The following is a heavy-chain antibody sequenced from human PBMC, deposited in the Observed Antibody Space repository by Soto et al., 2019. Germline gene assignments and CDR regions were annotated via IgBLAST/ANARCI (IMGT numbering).Heavy chain of an antibody. CDR3: PPHGNGYCRGGTALYYGLDV. CDR2: IYPGDSET. D-gene: IGHD2-15*01. V-gene: IGHV5-51*01. J-gene: IGHJ6*02. Sequence: GESLKISCKGSGYSLTSYWIGWVRQMPGKGLEWVGIIYPGDSETRDGPSFQGQVSLSADQSTSTAYLHGRSLKASETATYYSPPHGNGYCRGGTALYYGLDVWGQATTVTASS. CDR1: GYSLTSYW.